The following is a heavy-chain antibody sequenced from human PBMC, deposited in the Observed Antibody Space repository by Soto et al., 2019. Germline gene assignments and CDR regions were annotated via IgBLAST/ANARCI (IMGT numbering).Heavy chain of an antibody. J-gene: IGHJ4*02. CDR3: ARRWGRTFDY. Sequence: QVQLQESGPGLVKPSETLSLTCTVSGGSISSYYWSWIRQPPGKGLEWIGYIYYSGSTNYNPSLKSRVTIAVDTPKNQSSLKLSSVTAADTAVYYCARRWGRTFDYWGQGTLVTVSS. CDR1: GGSISSYY. D-gene: IGHD1-26*01. V-gene: IGHV4-59*08. CDR2: IYYSGST.